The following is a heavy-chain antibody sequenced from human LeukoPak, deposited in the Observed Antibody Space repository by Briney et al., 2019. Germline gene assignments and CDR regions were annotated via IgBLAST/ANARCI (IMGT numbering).Heavy chain of an antibody. J-gene: IGHJ4*02. V-gene: IGHV3-21*01. Sequence: GGSLRLSCAPSGFTFSSHSLMWVRQAPGKGLEWVSSISCSGGYIYYADSVKGRFTISRDNAENSLFLQMNSLRAEDTAVYYCAPFSAVIPYYFDYWGQGTLVTVSS. CDR2: ISCSGGYI. CDR1: GFTFSSHS. D-gene: IGHD2-2*01. CDR3: APFSAVIPYYFDY.